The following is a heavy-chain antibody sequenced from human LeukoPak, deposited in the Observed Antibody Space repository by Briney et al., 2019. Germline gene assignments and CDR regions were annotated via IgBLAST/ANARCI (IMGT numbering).Heavy chain of an antibody. Sequence: GGSLRLFCAASAFTFSSYAMSWVRQAPGKGLEWVSAISAGADSTYYADSVQGRSTISRDNSKNTLFLQMSGLRAEDTAVYFCARGAYGDYDSWGQGTLVTVSS. V-gene: IGHV3-23*01. D-gene: IGHD4-17*01. CDR1: AFTFSSYA. CDR2: ISAGADST. CDR3: ARGAYGDYDS. J-gene: IGHJ5*01.